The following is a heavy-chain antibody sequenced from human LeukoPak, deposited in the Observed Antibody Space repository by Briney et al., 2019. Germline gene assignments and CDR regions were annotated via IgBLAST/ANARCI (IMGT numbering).Heavy chain of an antibody. V-gene: IGHV3-53*01. CDR1: GLTVRNNY. D-gene: IGHD1-1*01. CDR2: IQSDGTT. CDR3: TKVATTPVWAPDL. J-gene: IGHJ4*02. Sequence: GGSLRLSCVVSGLTVRNNYMSWVRQAPGKGLGLVSIIQSDGTTIYADFVKGRFTISRDTSKNRLYLEMDSLRAEDTAIYYCTKVATTPVWAPDLWGQGTLVTVSS.